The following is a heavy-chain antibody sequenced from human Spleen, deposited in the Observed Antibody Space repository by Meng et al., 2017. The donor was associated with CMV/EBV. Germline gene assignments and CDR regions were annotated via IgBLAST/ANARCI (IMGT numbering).Heavy chain of an antibody. CDR2: ISSGSTYM. J-gene: IGHJ4*02. CDR1: GFTFNSFG. D-gene: IGHD1-26*01. Sequence: GESLKISCAVSGFTFNSFGLNWVRLAPGKGLEWVSSISSGSTYMYYADSVKGRFTISRDNSKNTLYLQMNSLRAEDTAVYYCAKGVWDYFDYWGQGTLVTVSS. V-gene: IGHV3-21*04. CDR3: AKGVWDYFDY.